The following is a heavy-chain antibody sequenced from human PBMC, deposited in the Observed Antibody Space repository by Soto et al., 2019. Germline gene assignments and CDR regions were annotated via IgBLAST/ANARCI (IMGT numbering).Heavy chain of an antibody. CDR1: GYTFTGYY. CDR2: INPNSGGT. Sequence: ASVKVSCKASGYTFTGYYMHWVRQAPGQGLEWMGWINPNSGGTNYAQKFQGWVTMTRDTSISTAYMELSRLRSDDTAVYYCARDGSLIGRAARRADAFDIWGQGTMVTVSS. J-gene: IGHJ3*02. V-gene: IGHV1-2*04. CDR3: ARDGSLIGRAARRADAFDI. D-gene: IGHD6-6*01.